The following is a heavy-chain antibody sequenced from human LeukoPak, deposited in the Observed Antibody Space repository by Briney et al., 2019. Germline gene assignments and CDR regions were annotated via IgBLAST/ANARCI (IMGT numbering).Heavy chain of an antibody. J-gene: IGHJ4*02. Sequence: SETLSLTCTVSGGSISSYYWSWIRQPPWKGLEWIGYIYYSGSTNYNPSLKSRVTISVDTSKNQFSLKLSSVTAADTAVYYCARDQGDYYGSGSYDVWGQGTLVTVSS. CDR2: IYYSGST. D-gene: IGHD3-10*01. CDR3: ARDQGDYYGSGSYDV. V-gene: IGHV4-59*01. CDR1: GGSISSYY.